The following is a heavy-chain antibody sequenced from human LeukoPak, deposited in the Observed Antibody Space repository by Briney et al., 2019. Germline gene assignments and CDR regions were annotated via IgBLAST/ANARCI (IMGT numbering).Heavy chain of an antibody. CDR3: AGGGESLTF. D-gene: IGHD3-16*01. J-gene: IGHJ4*02. CDR2: INSDGSNT. V-gene: IGHV3-74*01. CDR1: GFTFSSYW. Sequence: GGSLRLSCAAFGFTFSSYWMDWVRRAPGKGLVWVSHINSDGSNTRYADSVKGRFTISRDNAKNTLFLQLNSLRAEDTAVYYCAGGGESLTFWGQGTLVTVSS.